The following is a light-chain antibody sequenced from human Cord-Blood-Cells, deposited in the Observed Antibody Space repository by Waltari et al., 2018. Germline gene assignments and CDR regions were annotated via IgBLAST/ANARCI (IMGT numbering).Light chain of an antibody. J-gene: IGLJ2*01. CDR1: SHSSYY. CDR2: GNN. Sequence: SSDLTQDLAASVALGQTVRTTCQGDSHSSYYARWSQQKPGQAPVHVIYGNNNRPSGIPGRFSGSSSGNTASLTITGAQAEDEADYYCNSRDSSGNHVVFGGGTKLTVL. CDR3: NSRDSSGNHVV. V-gene: IGLV3-19*01.